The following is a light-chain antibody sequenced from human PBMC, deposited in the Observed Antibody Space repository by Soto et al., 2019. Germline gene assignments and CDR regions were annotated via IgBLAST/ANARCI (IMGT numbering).Light chain of an antibody. Sequence: IQLTQSPSSLSASVGDRVTITCRASQGISNALAWYQQKPGKSPQLLIDDASVWENGVPPRFSGSGGGTDFSLIIGSLQPGDFATYYCQQFHNYPVSFGRGTKVEIK. CDR1: QGISNA. V-gene: IGKV1D-13*01. CDR2: DAS. J-gene: IGKJ4*01. CDR3: QQFHNYPVS.